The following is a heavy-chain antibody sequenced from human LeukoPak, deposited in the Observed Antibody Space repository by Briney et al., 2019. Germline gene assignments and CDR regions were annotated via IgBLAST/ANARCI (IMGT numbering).Heavy chain of an antibody. CDR1: GFTFSSYG. V-gene: IGHV3-30*18. Sequence: GGSLRLSCAASGFTFSSYGMHWVRQAPGKGLEWVAVISYDGSNKYYADSVKGRFTISRDNSKNTLYLQMNSLRAEDTAVYYCAKDDHCSGGSCTTPNDYWGQGTLVTVSS. CDR3: AKDDHCSGGSCTTPNDY. CDR2: ISYDGSNK. J-gene: IGHJ4*02. D-gene: IGHD2-15*01.